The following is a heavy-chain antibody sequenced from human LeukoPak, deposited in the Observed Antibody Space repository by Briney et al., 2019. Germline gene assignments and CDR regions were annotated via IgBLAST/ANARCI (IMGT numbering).Heavy chain of an antibody. CDR1: GFTFSSYA. CDR2: ISGSGGST. J-gene: IGHJ5*02. D-gene: IGHD3-22*01. CDR3: AKMLYDSSGYYHERFDP. V-gene: IGHV3-23*01. Sequence: QPGGSLRLSCAASGFTFSSYAMSWVRQAPGKGLEWVSAISGSGGSTYYADSVKGRFTISRDNSKNTLYLQMNNLRAEDTAVYYCAKMLYDSSGYYHERFDPWGQGTLVTVSS.